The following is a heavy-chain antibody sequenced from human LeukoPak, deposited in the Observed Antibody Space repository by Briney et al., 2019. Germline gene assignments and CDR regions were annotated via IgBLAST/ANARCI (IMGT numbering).Heavy chain of an antibody. V-gene: IGHV3-23*01. D-gene: IGHD6-19*01. CDR3: TKTGESGWFNDY. CDR1: GFTFSNYA. J-gene: IGHJ4*02. CDR2: ISDSGAGT. Sequence: GGSLRLSCAASGFTFSNYAISWVRQAPGKGLEWVSAISDSGAGTYYADSVKGRFTISRDNSKNTVYVQMNSLRAEDAAVYYCTKTGESGWFNDYWGQGTLVTVSS.